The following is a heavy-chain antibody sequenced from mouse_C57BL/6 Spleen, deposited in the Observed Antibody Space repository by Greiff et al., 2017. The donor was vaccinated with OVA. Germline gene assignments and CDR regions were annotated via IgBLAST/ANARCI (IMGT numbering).Heavy chain of an antibody. CDR2: INPSSGYT. CDR3: ARAYYYYGSSYGYFDV. D-gene: IGHD1-1*01. V-gene: IGHV1-4*01. J-gene: IGHJ1*03. CDR1: GYTFTSYT. Sequence: QVQLKESGAELARPGASVKMSCKASGYTFTSYTMHWVKQRPGQGLEWIGYINPSSGYTKYNQKFKDKATLTADKSSSTAYMQLSSLTSEDSAVYYCARAYYYYGSSYGYFDVWGTGTTVTVSS.